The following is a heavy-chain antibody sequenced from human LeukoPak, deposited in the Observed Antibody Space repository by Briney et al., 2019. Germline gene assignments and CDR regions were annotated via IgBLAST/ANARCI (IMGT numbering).Heavy chain of an antibody. J-gene: IGHJ6*02. V-gene: IGHV3-30-3*01. CDR1: GFTFIAYS. CDR2: MSYDETKK. CDR3: ARDEEAGGLDV. D-gene: IGHD3-10*01. Sequence: GRPLRLSCAASGFTFIAYSMHWVRQAPGKGLEWVAVMSYDETKKYYADYVKGRFTVSRDNSKNTLYLEMDSLTDDDTAVYYCARDEEAGGLDVWGQGTTVTVSS.